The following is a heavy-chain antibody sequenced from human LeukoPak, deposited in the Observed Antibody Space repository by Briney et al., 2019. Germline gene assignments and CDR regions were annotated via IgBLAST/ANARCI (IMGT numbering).Heavy chain of an antibody. V-gene: IGHV4-34*01. J-gene: IGHJ6*03. CDR2: INHSGST. CDR1: GGSFSGYY. Sequence: SETLSLTCAVYGGSFSGYYWSWIRQPPGKGLEWIGEINHSGSTNYNPSLKSRVTISVDTSKNQFSLKLSSVTAADTAVYYCARGPHDYYYYYYMDAWGKGTTVTVSS. CDR3: ARGPHDYYYYYYMDA. D-gene: IGHD1-14*01.